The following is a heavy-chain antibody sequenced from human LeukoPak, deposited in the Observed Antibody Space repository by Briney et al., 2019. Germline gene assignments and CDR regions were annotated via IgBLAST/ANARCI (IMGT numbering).Heavy chain of an antibody. CDR2: INWNGGST. CDR3: ARDYYDSSGSFDY. J-gene: IGHJ4*02. CDR1: GFTFDDYR. Sequence: GGSLRLSCAASGFTFDDYRMSWVRPAPGKGLEWVSGINWNGGSTGYADSVKGRFTISRDNAKNSLYLQMNSLRAEDTALYHCARDYYDSSGSFDYWGQGTLVTVSS. D-gene: IGHD3-22*01. V-gene: IGHV3-20*01.